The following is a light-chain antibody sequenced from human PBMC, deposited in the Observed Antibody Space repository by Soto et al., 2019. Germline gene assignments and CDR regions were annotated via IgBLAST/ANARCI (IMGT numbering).Light chain of an antibody. CDR3: XYYNS. CDR2: TAS. J-gene: IGKJ2*03. V-gene: IGKV1-5*03. Sequence: DIQMTQSPSTLSASVGDRVTITCRASQSIGTWLAWYKRKAGKAPKVLIYTASNLEGGVPSRFSDRGSWTDFSLTISXLXXXXXXXXXXXYYNSF. CDR1: QSIGTW.